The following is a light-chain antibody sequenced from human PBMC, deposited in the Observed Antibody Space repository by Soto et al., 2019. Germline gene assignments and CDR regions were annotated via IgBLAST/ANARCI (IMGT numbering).Light chain of an antibody. J-gene: IGKJ4*01. Sequence: EIVLTQSPGTLSLSPGERATLSCRASQSVSSHLAWYQQRPGQAPRLLIYGASSRATGIPVRFSGSGSGTDFTLTISRLEAEDFGLYYCQQYGNSPPLTFGGGTKVEIK. CDR2: GAS. CDR3: QQYGNSPPLT. CDR1: QSVSSH. V-gene: IGKV3-20*01.